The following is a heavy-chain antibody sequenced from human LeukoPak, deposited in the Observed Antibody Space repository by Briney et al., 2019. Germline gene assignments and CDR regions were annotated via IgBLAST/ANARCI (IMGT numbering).Heavy chain of an antibody. CDR1: GGSISIYY. J-gene: IGHJ6*03. Sequence: SETLSLTCTVSGGSISIYYWNWIRQPPGKRLEWIGRIFTSGITNYNPSLKSRVTMSVDTSKNQFSLNLSSVTAADTAVYYCARESSGSYYNPQGYMDVWGKGTTVTVSS. CDR3: ARESSGSYYNPQGYMDV. D-gene: IGHD3-10*01. V-gene: IGHV4-4*07. CDR2: IFTSGIT.